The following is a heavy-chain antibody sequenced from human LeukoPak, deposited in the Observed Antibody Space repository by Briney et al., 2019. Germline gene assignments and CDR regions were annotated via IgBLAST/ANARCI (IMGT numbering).Heavy chain of an antibody. Sequence: ASVKVSCKASGYTFTGYYMHWVRQAPGQGLEWMGWINPNGGGTNYAQKFQGRVTMTRDTSISTAYMELSRLRSDDTAVYYCASSAGTTLWFDPWGQGTLVTVSS. CDR3: ASSAGTTLWFDP. D-gene: IGHD1-1*01. CDR2: INPNGGGT. J-gene: IGHJ5*02. CDR1: GYTFTGYY. V-gene: IGHV1-2*02.